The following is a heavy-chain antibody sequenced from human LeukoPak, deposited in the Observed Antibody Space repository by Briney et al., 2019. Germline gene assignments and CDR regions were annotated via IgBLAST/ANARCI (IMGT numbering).Heavy chain of an antibody. CDR1: GFTFGTYW. V-gene: IGHV3-7*05. D-gene: IGHD2-8*01. CDR3: AKSSSGLGLNEYFDL. CDR2: IKQDGSEE. Sequence: GGSLRLSCAASGFTFGTYWMNWVRQAPGKGLEWVAIIKQDGSEEFYVDSVKGRFIISRDNAKNSLYLQMNSLRVEDTAVYFCAKSSSGLGLNEYFDLWGRGTLVTVSS. J-gene: IGHJ2*01.